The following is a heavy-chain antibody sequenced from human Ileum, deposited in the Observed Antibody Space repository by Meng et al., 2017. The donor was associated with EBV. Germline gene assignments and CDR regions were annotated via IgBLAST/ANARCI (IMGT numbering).Heavy chain of an antibody. V-gene: IGHV4-4*02. CDR3: AKRTGDRGDYFDY. J-gene: IGHJ4*02. CDR2: ISQSGST. D-gene: IGHD7-27*01. CDR1: GGSITNNNW. Sequence: PQEAGLPTVEPSGTLTLTCAVSGGSITNNNWSWVRQPPGQGLEWIGEISQSGSTYYNPSLKSRVTISGDKSKNNFSLRLSSVTAADTAVYYCAKRTGDRGDYFDYWGQGALVTVSS.